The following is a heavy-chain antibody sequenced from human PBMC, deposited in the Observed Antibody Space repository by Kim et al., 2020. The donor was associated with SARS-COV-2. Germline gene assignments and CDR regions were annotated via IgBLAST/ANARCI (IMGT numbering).Heavy chain of an antibody. D-gene: IGHD3-22*01. V-gene: IGHV3-23*03. CDR3: AKDQDYYYDSSGYDY. J-gene: IGHJ4*02. Sequence: DSVKGRFTISRDNSKNTLYLQMNSLRAEDTAVYYCAKDQDYYYDSSGYDYWGQGTLVTVSS.